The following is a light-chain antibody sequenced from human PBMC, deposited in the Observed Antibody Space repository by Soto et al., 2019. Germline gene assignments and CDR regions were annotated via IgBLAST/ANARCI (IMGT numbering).Light chain of an antibody. J-gene: IGKJ3*01. V-gene: IGKV1-9*01. CDR1: QGVSSD. Sequence: DIQLTQSPSFLSASVGDRVTTTCRASQGVSSDLAWYQQKPGKAPKLLINAASTLQSGVSSRFSGSGSGTDFTLTISSLQPEDSATYYCQQFHVYPFTFGPGNKVDVE. CDR3: QQFHVYPFT. CDR2: AAS.